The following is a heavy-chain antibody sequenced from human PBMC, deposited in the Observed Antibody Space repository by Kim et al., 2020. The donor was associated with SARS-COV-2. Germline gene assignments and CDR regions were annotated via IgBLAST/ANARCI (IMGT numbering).Heavy chain of an antibody. V-gene: IGHV5-51*01. D-gene: IGHD3-22*01. Sequence: GESLKISCKGSGYSFTSYWIGWVRQMPGKGLEWMGIIYPGDSDTRYSPSFQGQVTISADKSISTAFLQWSSLKASDTAMYYCARRHYYDSSGYRGGMDVWGQGTTVTVSS. J-gene: IGHJ6*02. CDR2: IYPGDSDT. CDR1: GYSFTSYW. CDR3: ARRHYYDSSGYRGGMDV.